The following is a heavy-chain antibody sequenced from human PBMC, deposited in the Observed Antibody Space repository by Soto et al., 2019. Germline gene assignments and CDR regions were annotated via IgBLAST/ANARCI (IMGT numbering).Heavy chain of an antibody. CDR2: IYYSGST. J-gene: IGHJ5*02. Sequence: PSETLSLTCTVSGCSISSYYWSWIRQPPGKGLEWIGYIYYSGSTNYNPSLKSRVTISVDTSKNQFSLKLSSVTAADTAVYYCARRIAVAGNWFDPWGQGTLVTVSS. CDR3: ARRIAVAGNWFDP. D-gene: IGHD6-19*01. CDR1: GCSISSYY. V-gene: IGHV4-59*08.